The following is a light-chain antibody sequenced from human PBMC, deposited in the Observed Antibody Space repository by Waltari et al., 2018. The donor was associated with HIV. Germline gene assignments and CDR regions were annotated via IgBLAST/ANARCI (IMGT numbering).Light chain of an antibody. CDR3: GSYTSSSTYV. Sequence: QSALTQPASVSGSPGQSLPIPCSGTSRHVGSYTYVSLYQHHPRQAPKLMIYDVDNRLPGVSSRFSGSKSGNTASLTISGLRAEDEADYYCGSYTSSSTYVFGTGTEVTVL. V-gene: IGLV2-14*03. CDR2: DVD. CDR1: SRHVGSYTY. J-gene: IGLJ1*01.